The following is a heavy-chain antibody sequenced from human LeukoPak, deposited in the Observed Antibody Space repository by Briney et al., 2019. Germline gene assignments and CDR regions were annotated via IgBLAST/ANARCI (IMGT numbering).Heavy chain of an antibody. CDR1: EFTFTTYL. Sequence: GGSLRLSCEASEFTFTTYLVSCVRQAPGKGLEWGANIKQDGREKYYVDYVKGRFTLSREKAKNSVYLKMNSLRAEDTAVYYCARLSEMLRGPEVIYYFEHWGQGILVTVSS. V-gene: IGHV3-7*01. CDR2: IKQDGREK. CDR3: ARLSEMLRGPEVIYYFEH. D-gene: IGHD3-10*01. J-gene: IGHJ4*02.